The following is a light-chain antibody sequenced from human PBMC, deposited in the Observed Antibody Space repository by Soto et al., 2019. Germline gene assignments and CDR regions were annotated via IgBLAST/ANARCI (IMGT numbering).Light chain of an antibody. CDR3: QSYDSSLSVV. J-gene: IGLJ2*01. CDR2: ANS. CDR1: RSNIGSGYD. V-gene: IGLV1-40*01. Sequence: QSVLTQPPSGSGAPGQRVTISCTWSRSNIGSGYDVHWYQQLPGTAPKVLIYANSNRPSGVPDRFSGSKSGTSASLAITGLQAEDEADYYCQSYDSSLSVVFGGGTKLTVL.